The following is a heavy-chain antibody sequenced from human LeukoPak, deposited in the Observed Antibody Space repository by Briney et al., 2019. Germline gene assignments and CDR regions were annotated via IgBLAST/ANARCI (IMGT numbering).Heavy chain of an antibody. CDR3: ASVSSGWNFDY. CDR1: GFTFSSYA. V-gene: IGHV3-30-3*01. CDR2: ISYDGSNK. D-gene: IGHD6-19*01. J-gene: IGHJ4*02. Sequence: GGSLRLSCAASGFTFSSYAMHWVRQAPGKRLEWVAVISYDGSNKYYADSVKGRFTISRDNSKNTLYLQMNSLRAEDTAVYYCASVSSGWNFDYWGQGTLVTVSS.